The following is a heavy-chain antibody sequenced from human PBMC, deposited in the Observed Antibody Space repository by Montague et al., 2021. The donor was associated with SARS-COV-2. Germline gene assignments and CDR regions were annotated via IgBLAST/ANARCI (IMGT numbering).Heavy chain of an antibody. CDR3: AKGGDRITMIVVVITLADFDY. CDR1: GFTFSSYA. J-gene: IGHJ4*02. D-gene: IGHD3-22*01. CDR2: ISDSGGST. Sequence: SLRLSCAASGFTFSSYAMSWVRQAPGKGLEWVSGISDSGGSTYYADSVKGRFTISRDNSKNTLYLQMNSLRAEDTAVYYCAKGGDRITMIVVVITLADFDYWGQGTLVTVSS. V-gene: IGHV3-23*01.